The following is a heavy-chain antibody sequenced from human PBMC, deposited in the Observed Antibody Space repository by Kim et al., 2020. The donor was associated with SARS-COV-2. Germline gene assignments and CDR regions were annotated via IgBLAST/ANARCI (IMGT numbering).Heavy chain of an antibody. D-gene: IGHD6-13*01. Sequence: GGSLRLSCAASGFTFSSYAMSWVRQAPGKGLEWVSAISGSGGSTYYADSVKGRFTISRDNSKNTLYLQMNSLRAEDTAVYYCAKNRLFIGIAAAGKGHFDYWGQGTLVTVSS. CDR3: AKNRLFIGIAAAGKGHFDY. J-gene: IGHJ4*02. CDR2: ISGSGGST. CDR1: GFTFSSYA. V-gene: IGHV3-23*01.